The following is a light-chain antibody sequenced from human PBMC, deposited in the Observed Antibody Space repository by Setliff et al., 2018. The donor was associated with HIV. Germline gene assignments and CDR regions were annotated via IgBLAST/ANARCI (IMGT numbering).Light chain of an antibody. CDR2: EGN. V-gene: IGLV2-23*01. CDR1: SSDIGTYNL. Sequence: QSVLAQPASVSGSPGRSITISCTGTSSDIGTYNLVSWYQQYPGKAPKLMIYEGNKRPSGVSNRFSGSKSGNTASLTISGLQAEDEADYYCCSYAGSNTWVFGGGTKVTVL. CDR3: CSYAGSNTWV. J-gene: IGLJ3*02.